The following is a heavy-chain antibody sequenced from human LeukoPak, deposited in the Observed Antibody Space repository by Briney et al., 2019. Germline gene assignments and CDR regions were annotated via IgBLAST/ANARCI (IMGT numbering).Heavy chain of an antibody. Sequence: ETGGSLRLSCAASGFTFSDYYMSWIRQASGRGLEWVSYISSSGSTIYYADSLKGRFTISRDNAKNSLYLQMNSLRAEDTAVYYCARVLREWLLFGWFDPWGQGTLVTVSS. CDR3: ARVLREWLLFGWFDP. V-gene: IGHV3-11*01. J-gene: IGHJ5*02. CDR1: GFTFSDYY. CDR2: ISSSGSTI. D-gene: IGHD3-3*01.